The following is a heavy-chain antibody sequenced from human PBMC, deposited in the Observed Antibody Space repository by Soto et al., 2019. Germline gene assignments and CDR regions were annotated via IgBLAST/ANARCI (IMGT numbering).Heavy chain of an antibody. CDR3: ARGQQVSTIRGVQGFDY. Sequence: EVQLGETGGGLIQPGGSLRLSCAASGFSISSNYMTWVRQAPGKGLEWVSLLYSGGTSYYADSVKGRFTISGDNSKNTLFLQMNRLKTEDTAVYYCARGQQVSTIRGVQGFDYWGQGTLVTVSS. V-gene: IGHV3-53*02. CDR1: GFSISSNY. J-gene: IGHJ4*02. CDR2: LYSGGTS. D-gene: IGHD3-10*01.